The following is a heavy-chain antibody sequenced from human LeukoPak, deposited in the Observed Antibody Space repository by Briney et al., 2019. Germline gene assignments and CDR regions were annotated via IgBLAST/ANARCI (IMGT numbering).Heavy chain of an antibody. D-gene: IGHD4-17*01. Sequence: SETLSLTCTVSGGSISSGGYYWSWIRQPPGKGLEWIGYIYYSGSTNYNPSLKSRVTISVDTSKNQFSLKLSSVTAADTAVYYCARHGISTVTTPYNWFDPWGQGTLVTVSS. CDR3: ARHGISTVTTPYNWFDP. CDR1: GGSISSGGYY. J-gene: IGHJ5*02. V-gene: IGHV4-61*08. CDR2: IYYSGST.